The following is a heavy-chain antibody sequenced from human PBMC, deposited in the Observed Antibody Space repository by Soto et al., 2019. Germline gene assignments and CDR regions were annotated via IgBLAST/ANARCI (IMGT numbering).Heavy chain of an antibody. V-gene: IGHV4-31*03. J-gene: IGHJ4*02. CDR3: ASSFGVAAAGPFDY. CDR2: IHYSGST. D-gene: IGHD6-13*01. Sequence: QVQLQESGPGLVKPSQTLSLTCTVSGGSISSGGYYWSWIRQHPGKGLEWIGYIHYSGSTYYNPSFIVRVTISLNTSKNQFPLTLSSVTAADTAVYYCASSFGVAAAGPFDYWGQGTLVTVSS. CDR1: GGSISSGGYY.